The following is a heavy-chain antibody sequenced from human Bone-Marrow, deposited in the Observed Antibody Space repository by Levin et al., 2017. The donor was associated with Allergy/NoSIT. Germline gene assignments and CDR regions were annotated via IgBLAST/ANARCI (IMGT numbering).Heavy chain of an antibody. Sequence: GGSLRLSCAASGFTFSSYSMNWVRQAPGKGLEWVSSISASSSYMYYADSLEGRFTLARDNAENSLFLQMNSLRTEDTAVYYCATANRAGSPDYWGQGILVTVSS. CDR3: ATANRAGSPDY. D-gene: IGHD6-19*01. V-gene: IGHV3-21*06. CDR2: ISASSSYM. J-gene: IGHJ4*02. CDR1: GFTFSSYS.